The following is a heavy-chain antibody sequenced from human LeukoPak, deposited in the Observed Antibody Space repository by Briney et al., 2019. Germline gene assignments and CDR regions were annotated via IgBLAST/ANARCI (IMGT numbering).Heavy chain of an antibody. V-gene: IGHV3-21*01. J-gene: IGHJ5*02. CDR2: ISTSSRYI. D-gene: IGHD2-2*01. CDR1: GFTLSNYD. Sequence: PGGSLRPSCAASGFTLSNYDMNWVRQAPGKGLEWASSISTSSRYIYYKDSVRGRFTISRDDAKNSLHLEMNSLRAEDTAVYYCARADCSSSTCYLRRSWFDPWGQGTLVTVSS. CDR3: ARADCSSSTCYLRRSWFDP.